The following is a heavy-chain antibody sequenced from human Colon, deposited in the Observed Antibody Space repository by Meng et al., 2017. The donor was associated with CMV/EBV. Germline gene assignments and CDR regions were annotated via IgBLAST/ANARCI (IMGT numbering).Heavy chain of an antibody. CDR2: IDPSSGGT. CDR3: ARYTASHGTSGFDP. J-gene: IGHJ5*02. Sequence: KASGYTFSGYYMHWGRQAPGQGLEWMGWIDPSSGGTNYAQKFRGRVTMTRDTSISTAYMELSRLRSDDTAMYYCARYTASHGTSGFDPWGQGTLVTVSS. CDR1: GYTFSGYY. V-gene: IGHV1-2*02. D-gene: IGHD6-13*01.